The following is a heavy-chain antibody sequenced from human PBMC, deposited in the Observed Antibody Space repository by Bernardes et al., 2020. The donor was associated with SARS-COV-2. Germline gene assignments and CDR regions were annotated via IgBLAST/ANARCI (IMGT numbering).Heavy chain of an antibody. CDR2: INQDGSQK. D-gene: IGHD3-10*01. CDR3: ARAYSLDYYASGSYLDY. CDR1: GFSLSNYW. J-gene: IGHJ4*02. V-gene: IGHV3-7*03. Sequence: GRSLRLSCAASGFSLSNYWMSWVRQAPGKGLEWVANINQDGSQKYYVDSVEGRFTISRDNARNSLYLQMNSLRAEDTAVYYCARAYSLDYYASGSYLDYWGQGTLATVSS.